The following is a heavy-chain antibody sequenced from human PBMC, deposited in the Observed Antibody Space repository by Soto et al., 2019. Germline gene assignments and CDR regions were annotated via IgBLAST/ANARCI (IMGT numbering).Heavy chain of an antibody. CDR2: IYYSGST. CDR3: ARHVPYYDILTGYENNWYFDL. Sequence: SETLSLTCTVSCGSISSYYWSWIRQPPGKGLEWIGYIYYSGSTNYNPSLKSRVTISVDTSKNQFSLKLSSVTAADTAVYYCARHVPYYDILTGYENNWYFDLWGRGTLVTVSS. J-gene: IGHJ2*01. D-gene: IGHD3-9*01. CDR1: CGSISSYY. V-gene: IGHV4-59*08.